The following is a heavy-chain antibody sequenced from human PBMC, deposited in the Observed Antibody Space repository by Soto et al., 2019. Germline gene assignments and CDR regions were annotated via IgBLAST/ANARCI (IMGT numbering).Heavy chain of an antibody. D-gene: IGHD3-10*01. CDR2: ISAYNGNT. Sequence: ASVKVSCKASGYTFTSYGISWVRQAPGQGLEWMGWISAYNGNTNCAQKLQGRVTMTTDTSTSTAYMELRSLRSDDTAVYYCAIMVDVTVGGLPYYYYGMDVWGQGTTVTVSS. CDR1: GYTFTSYG. CDR3: AIMVDVTVGGLPYYYYGMDV. V-gene: IGHV1-18*01. J-gene: IGHJ6*02.